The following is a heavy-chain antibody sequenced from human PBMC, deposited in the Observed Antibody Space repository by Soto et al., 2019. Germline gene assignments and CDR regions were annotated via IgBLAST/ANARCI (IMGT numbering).Heavy chain of an antibody. CDR1: GGSVSSGSYY. Sequence: QVQLQESGPGLVKPSETLSLTCTVSGGSVSSGSYYWSWIRQPPGNGLEWIGHMYYSGNTTYNPSLRSRVTISVDTSQNQFSLNLSSVTAAATAVYYCARGEYYYGSGTDYWGQGTLVTVSS. V-gene: IGHV4-61*01. J-gene: IGHJ4*02. D-gene: IGHD3-10*01. CDR2: MYYSGNT. CDR3: ARGEYYYGSGTDY.